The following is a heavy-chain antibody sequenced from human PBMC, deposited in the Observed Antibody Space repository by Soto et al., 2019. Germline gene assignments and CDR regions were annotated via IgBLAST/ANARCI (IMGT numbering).Heavy chain of an antibody. D-gene: IGHD3-16*02. CDR2: IYWNDDK. CDR1: VVSLRISGVG. V-gene: IGHV2-5*01. J-gene: IGHJ5*02. CDR3: AHRDTAYDYVWGSYRQEYNWFDP. Sequence: PALVNPAQTLTLTCTFSVVSLRISGVGVGWIRQPPGKALEWLALIYWNDDKRYSPSLKSRLTITKDTSKNQVVLTMTDMDPADTATYYCAHRDTAYDYVWGSYRQEYNWFDPWGQGTLVTVSS.